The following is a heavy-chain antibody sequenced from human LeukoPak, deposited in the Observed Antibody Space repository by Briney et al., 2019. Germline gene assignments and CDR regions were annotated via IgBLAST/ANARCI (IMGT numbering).Heavy chain of an antibody. Sequence: PGGPLRLSCEASGFTFNVIGMSWVRQAPGKGLEWASGINWNGGSTGYADSEKGRFTISRDNAKNSLYLQMNSLRAEDTALYYCARAGDPATYYYYMDVWGKGTTVTVSS. CDR1: GFTFNVIG. D-gene: IGHD7-27*01. J-gene: IGHJ6*03. V-gene: IGHV3-20*04. CDR3: ARAGDPATYYYYMDV. CDR2: INWNGGST.